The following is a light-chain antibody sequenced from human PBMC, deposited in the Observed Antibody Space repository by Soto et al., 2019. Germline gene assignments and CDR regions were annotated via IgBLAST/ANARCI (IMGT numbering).Light chain of an antibody. CDR3: QFYNNDSRK. CDR1: QSISRG. Sequence: DIQMTQSPSTVSASVGDRVTITCRANQSISRGAGYQQKPGKAPKLLIFDASRLQSGVPSRFSGSGSRTEFTLTLSSLQPEDFETYYCQFYNNDSRKFGQGTKVDI. J-gene: IGKJ1*01. CDR2: DAS. V-gene: IGKV1-5*01.